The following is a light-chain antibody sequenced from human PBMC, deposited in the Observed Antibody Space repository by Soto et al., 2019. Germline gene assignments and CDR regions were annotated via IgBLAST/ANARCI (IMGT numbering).Light chain of an antibody. CDR1: SSDVGGYNY. CDR3: SSYAGSNNFV. J-gene: IGLJ1*01. V-gene: IGLV2-8*01. CDR2: EVS. Sequence: SVLTQPPSASGSPGHSVTISCSGTSSDVGGYNYVSWHQQHPGKAPKLMIYEVSKRPSGVPDRFSGSKSGNTASLIVSGLQAEDEADYYCSSYAGSNNFVFGTGTKVNVL.